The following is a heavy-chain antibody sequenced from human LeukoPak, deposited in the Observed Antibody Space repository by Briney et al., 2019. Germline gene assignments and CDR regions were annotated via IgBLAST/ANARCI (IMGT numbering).Heavy chain of an antibody. Sequence: GGSLRLSCAASGFSFSGFGIYWVRQAPGKGLEWVSSITGGGDDTYYAGSVKGRFTLSRDNSKNTLYVQMTTLGAEDTAVYYCAKGPLTSSNYYMDVWGKGTTVTVSS. J-gene: IGHJ6*03. CDR1: GFSFSGFG. CDR2: ITGGGDDT. CDR3: AKGPLTSSNYYMDV. V-gene: IGHV3-23*01. D-gene: IGHD3-9*01.